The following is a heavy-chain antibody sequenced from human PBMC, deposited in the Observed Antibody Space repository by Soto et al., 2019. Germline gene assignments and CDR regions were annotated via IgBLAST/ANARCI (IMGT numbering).Heavy chain of an antibody. Sequence: QVQLVQSGAEVKKPWASVKVSCKASGYTFTSYGISWVRHAPGQGLEWMGWTSAYDGNTNYAPRLQVRVNMTTDTSTSTAYMELRRLRSDDTAVYYCERDEWVWDGMDVLGKGTTVTVSS. CDR3: ERDEWVWDGMDV. CDR1: GYTFTSYG. CDR2: TSAYDGNT. V-gene: IGHV1-18*01. D-gene: IGHD3-3*01. J-gene: IGHJ6*04.